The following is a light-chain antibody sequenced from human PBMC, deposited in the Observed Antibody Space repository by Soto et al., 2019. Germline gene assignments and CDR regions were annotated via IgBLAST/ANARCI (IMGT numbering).Light chain of an antibody. CDR2: AAS. J-gene: IGKJ3*01. CDR3: QHYYSHSYT. V-gene: IGKV1-6*01. CDR1: QGIRND. Sequence: AIQMIQSPSSLSASLGDRVTITCRASQGIRNDLGWYQQKPGKAPKLLIYAASSLQSGVPSRFSGSGSGTDFTLTISSLQPEDFATYYCQHYYSHSYTFGPGTKVDNK.